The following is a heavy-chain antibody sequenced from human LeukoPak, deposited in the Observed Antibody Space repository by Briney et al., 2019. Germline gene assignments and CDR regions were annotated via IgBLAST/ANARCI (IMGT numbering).Heavy chain of an antibody. J-gene: IGHJ5*02. D-gene: IGHD1-1*01. Sequence: SETLSLTCAVYGGSFSGYYWSWIRQPPGKGLEWIGEINHSGSTNYNPSLKSRVTISVDTSKNQFSLKLSSVTAADTAVYYCAREGYPRFDPWGQGTLVTVSS. CDR3: AREGYPRFDP. CDR2: INHSGST. CDR1: GGSFSGYY. V-gene: IGHV4-34*01.